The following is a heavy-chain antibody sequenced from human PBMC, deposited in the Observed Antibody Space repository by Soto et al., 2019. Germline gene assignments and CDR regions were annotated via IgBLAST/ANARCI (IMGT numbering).Heavy chain of an antibody. J-gene: IGHJ5*02. Sequence: SATLSLTCTVSGGSISRGGYYWCWIRQHPGKGLEWTGYIYYSGSTYYNPSLKSRVTISVDTSKHQFSLKLSSVTAADTAVYYCATGHSVPHYYGWGSYYNRHNWFDTWGQGTLVTVSS. D-gene: IGHD3-10*01. CDR1: GGSISRGGYY. CDR2: IYYSGST. CDR3: ATGHSVPHYYGWGSYYNRHNWFDT. V-gene: IGHV4-31*03.